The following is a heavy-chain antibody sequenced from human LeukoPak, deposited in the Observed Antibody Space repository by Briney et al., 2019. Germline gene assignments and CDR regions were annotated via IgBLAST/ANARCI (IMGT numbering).Heavy chain of an antibody. J-gene: IGHJ4*02. Sequence: SETLSLTCTVSGGSISSYYWSWIRQPPGKGLEWIGYIYYSGSTNYSPSLKSRVTISVDTSKNQFSLKLSSVTAADTAVYYCARVVGATGYYFDYWGQGTLVTVSS. CDR2: IYYSGST. CDR1: GGSISSYY. CDR3: ARVVGATGYYFDY. V-gene: IGHV4-59*01. D-gene: IGHD1-26*01.